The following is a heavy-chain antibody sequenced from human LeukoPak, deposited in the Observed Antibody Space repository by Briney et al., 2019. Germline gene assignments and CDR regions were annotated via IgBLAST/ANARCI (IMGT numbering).Heavy chain of an antibody. J-gene: IGHJ4*02. D-gene: IGHD3-3*02. CDR3: ARAFSPYALSDY. CDR1: GFTFSSYR. V-gene: IGHV3-48*01. CDR2: ITDSGDTI. Sequence: GGSLRLSCAASGFTFSSYRMNWVRQAPGKGLGWVSHITDSGDTIHYADSVKGRFTVSRDNAKNSLYLQMNSLRTEDTAIYYCARAFSPYALSDYWGQGTLVTVSS.